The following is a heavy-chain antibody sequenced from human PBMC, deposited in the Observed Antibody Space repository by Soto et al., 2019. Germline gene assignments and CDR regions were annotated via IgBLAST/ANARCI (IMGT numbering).Heavy chain of an antibody. CDR1: GYTFTSYG. V-gene: IGHV1-18*04. D-gene: IGHD4-17*01. Sequence: ASVKVSCKASGYTFTSYGISWVRQAPGQGLEWMGWISAYNGNTNYAQKLQGRVTMTTDTSTSTAYMELRSLRSDDTAVYYCAREVMNTVTTKRQKNYGMDVWGQGTTVTVYS. J-gene: IGHJ6*02. CDR3: AREVMNTVTTKRQKNYGMDV. CDR2: ISAYNGNT.